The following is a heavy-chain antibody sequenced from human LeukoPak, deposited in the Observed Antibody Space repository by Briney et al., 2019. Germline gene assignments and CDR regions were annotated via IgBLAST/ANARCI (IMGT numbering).Heavy chain of an antibody. J-gene: IGHJ6*02. D-gene: IGHD1-20*01. Sequence: SETLSLSCTLSGRSNSIFYGRWLRHTPGKGREWVGDIYYSGSTNSNPSLKSRVTISVDTSKNQFSLKLSSVTAADTAVYYCVRALNWNVGSIDVWGQGTTVTVSS. V-gene: IGHV4-59*08. CDR2: IYYSGST. CDR3: VRALNWNVGSIDV. CDR1: GRSNSIFY.